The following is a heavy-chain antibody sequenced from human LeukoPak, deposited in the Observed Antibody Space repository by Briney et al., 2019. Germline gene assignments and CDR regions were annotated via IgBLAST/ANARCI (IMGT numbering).Heavy chain of an antibody. J-gene: IGHJ3*02. V-gene: IGHV1-18*01. D-gene: IGHD6-19*01. CDR3: ANPSSSWHDAFDM. CDR1: GYAFSRFS. CDR2: ISPHTGNT. Sequence: ASVKVSCKASGYAFSRFSFTWLRQAPGHGLEWLGWISPHTGNTSYSEKFQGRVTMTRDPSTNTAYMELRSLKSDDTAVHYCANPSSSWHDAFDMWGQGTMVIVSS.